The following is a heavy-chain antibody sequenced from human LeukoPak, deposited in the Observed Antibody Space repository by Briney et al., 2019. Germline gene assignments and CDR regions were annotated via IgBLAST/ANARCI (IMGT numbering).Heavy chain of an antibody. CDR2: ISYDGSNK. CDR3: ARDPLSDYHGSGTSEVWFDP. Sequence: GGSLRLSCAASGFTFSSYAMHWVRQAPGKGLEWVAVISYDGSNKYYADSVKGRFTISRDNSKNTLYLQMNSLRAEDTAVYYCARDPLSDYHGSGTSEVWFDPWGQGTMVIVSS. CDR1: GFTFSSYA. V-gene: IGHV3-30-3*01. D-gene: IGHD3-10*01. J-gene: IGHJ5*02.